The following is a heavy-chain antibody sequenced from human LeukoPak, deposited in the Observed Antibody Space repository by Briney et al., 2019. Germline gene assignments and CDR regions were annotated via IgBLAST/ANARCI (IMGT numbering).Heavy chain of an antibody. CDR2: MNPNSGNT. Sequence: VXCXXXXYTFXXXDINWVRQAAGQGLEWMGWMNPNSGNTGYAQKFQGRVTMTRNTSISTAYMELSSLRSEDTAVYYCARAPSKRITIFGVVIIPPPYYYYGVDVWGQGTTVTVSS. J-gene: IGHJ6*02. V-gene: IGHV1-8*01. CDR1: XYTFXXXD. D-gene: IGHD3-3*01. CDR3: ARAPSKRITIFGVVIIPPPYYYYGVDV.